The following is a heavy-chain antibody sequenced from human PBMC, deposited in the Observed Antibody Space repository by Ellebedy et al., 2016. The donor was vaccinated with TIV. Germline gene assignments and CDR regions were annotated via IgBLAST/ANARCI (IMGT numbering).Heavy chain of an antibody. CDR2: ISYDGSKK. CDR1: GFTFSSHG. D-gene: IGHD6-19*01. J-gene: IGHJ6*02. V-gene: IGHV3-30*03. CDR3: ARVIISSGWAHYYGMDV. Sequence: GESLKISXAASGFTFSSHGIHWVRQAPGKGLEWVAVISYDGSKKYYADSVKGRFTISRDNSKNTLYLQMNSLRAEDTAVYYCARVIISSGWAHYYGMDVWGQGTTVTVSS.